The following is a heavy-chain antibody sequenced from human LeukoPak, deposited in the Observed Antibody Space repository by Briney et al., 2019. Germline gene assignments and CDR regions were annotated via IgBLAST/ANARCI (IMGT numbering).Heavy chain of an antibody. J-gene: IGHJ4*02. CDR3: AREYSSSSVDY. V-gene: IGHV3-64*01. D-gene: IGHD6-6*01. Sequence: GGSLRLSCAASGFTFSSYAMHWVRQAPGKGLEYVSGISSNGGSTYYANSVKGRFTVSRDNSKNTLYLQMGSLRAEDMAVYYCAREYSSSSVDYWGQGTLVTVSS. CDR2: ISSNGGST. CDR1: GFTFSSYA.